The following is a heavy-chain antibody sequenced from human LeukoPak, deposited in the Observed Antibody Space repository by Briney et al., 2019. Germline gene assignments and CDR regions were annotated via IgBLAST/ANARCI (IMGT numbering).Heavy chain of an antibody. J-gene: IGHJ5*02. CDR2: IYASGNT. Sequence: PSETLSLTCTVSGGSISSYYWSWIRQAAGKGLEWIGRIYASGNTAYNPSLKSRVTMSVDTSKNQFSLKLSSVTAADTAVYFCARGMAAAYDYNWFDPWGQGTLVTVSS. CDR1: GGSISSYY. CDR3: ARGMAAAYDYNWFDP. V-gene: IGHV4-4*07. D-gene: IGHD5-12*01.